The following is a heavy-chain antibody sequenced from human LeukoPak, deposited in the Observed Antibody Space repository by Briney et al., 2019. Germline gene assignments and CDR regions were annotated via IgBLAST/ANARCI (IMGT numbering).Heavy chain of an antibody. D-gene: IGHD3-10*01. CDR2: ISWNSGYI. J-gene: IGHJ5*02. V-gene: IGHV3-9*01. CDR1: GFTFDDYV. Sequence: SLRLSCAGSGFTFDDYVMHWVRQAPGKGLEWVSGISWNSGYIVYADSVKGRFTISRDNAKNSLYLQMNSLRAEDTALYYCAKDSRYASGIGWFDPWGQGTLVTVSS. CDR3: AKDSRYASGIGWFDP.